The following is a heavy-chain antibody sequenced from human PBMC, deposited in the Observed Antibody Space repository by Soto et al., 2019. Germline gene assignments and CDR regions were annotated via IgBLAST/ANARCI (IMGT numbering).Heavy chain of an antibody. CDR1: GFTFSSYV. V-gene: IGHV3-30-3*01. CDR2: LSYDGSNK. J-gene: IGHJ6*02. CDR3: ARGANFGDYGYYGMDV. Sequence: ESGGGVVQPGRSLRLSCAASGFTFSSYVMHWVRQAPGKGLEWVAVLSYDGSNKYYADSVKGRFTISRDNSKNTLYLQINSLRADDTAVYYCARGANFGDYGYYGMDVWGQGTTVTVSS. D-gene: IGHD4-17*01.